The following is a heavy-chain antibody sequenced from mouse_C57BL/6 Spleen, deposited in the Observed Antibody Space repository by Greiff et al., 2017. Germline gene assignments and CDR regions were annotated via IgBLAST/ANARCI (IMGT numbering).Heavy chain of an antibody. D-gene: IGHD2-2*01. CDR3: ARWGWLRRDRYFDV. CDR1: GYTFTSYW. V-gene: IGHV1-72*01. CDR2: IDPNSGGT. J-gene: IGHJ1*03. Sequence: QVHVKQPGAELVKPGASVKLSCKASGYTFTSYWMHWVKQRPGRGLEWIGRIDPNSGGTKYNEKFKSKATLTVDKPSSTAYMQLSSLTSEDSAVYYCARWGWLRRDRYFDVWGTGTTVTVSS.